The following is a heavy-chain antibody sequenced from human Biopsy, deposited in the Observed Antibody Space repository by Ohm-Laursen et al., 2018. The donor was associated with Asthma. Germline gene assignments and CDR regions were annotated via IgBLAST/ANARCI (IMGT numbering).Heavy chain of an antibody. CDR1: EFSVSSSY. D-gene: IGHD4-17*01. CDR2: IYNDGRA. J-gene: IGHJ6*02. CDR3: TRTTTVTTTYAMDV. Sequence: SLRLSCAAFEFSVSSSYMSWVRQAPGKGLEWVSVIYNDGRAYYADSVKGRFTVSRDNSKNTLFLQMNSLRAEDTAVYYCTRTTTVTTTYAMDVWGRGTTVTVSS. V-gene: IGHV3-53*01.